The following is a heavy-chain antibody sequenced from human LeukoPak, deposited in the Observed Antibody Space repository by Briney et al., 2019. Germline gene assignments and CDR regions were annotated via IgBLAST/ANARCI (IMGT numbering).Heavy chain of an antibody. V-gene: IGHV3-30*18. Sequence: GGSLRLSCAASGFTFGNYGMHWVRQTPGKGLEWMAIITLNGSTKYYADSVKGRFTISRDNSKNTLFLQMNSLSTEDTAVYFCAKRPTIAAAGGGFYFGSWGQGTLVTVSS. D-gene: IGHD6-13*01. J-gene: IGHJ4*02. CDR2: ITLNGSTK. CDR1: GFTFGNYG. CDR3: AKRPTIAAAGGGFYFGS.